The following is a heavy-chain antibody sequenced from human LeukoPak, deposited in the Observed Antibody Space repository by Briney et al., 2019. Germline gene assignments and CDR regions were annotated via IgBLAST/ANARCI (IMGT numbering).Heavy chain of an antibody. D-gene: IGHD4-17*01. J-gene: IGHJ3*01. CDR3: ARTYGDYDDAFDV. V-gene: IGHV4-39*01. CDR1: GVSISSSTYY. Sequence: SETLSLTCTVSGVSISSSTYYWGWIRQPPGKGLEWIGSIYYSGSTYNNPSLKSRFTIFVDTSKNQFSLKLSSVTATDTAVYYCARTYGDYDDAFDVWGQGTMVTVSS. CDR2: IYYSGST.